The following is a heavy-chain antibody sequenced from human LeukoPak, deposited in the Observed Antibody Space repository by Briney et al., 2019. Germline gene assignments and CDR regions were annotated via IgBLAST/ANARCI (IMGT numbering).Heavy chain of an antibody. CDR1: GYDFTSVG. D-gene: IGHD6-19*01. Sequence: ASVKVSCKASGYDFTSVGITWVRRAPGQGLEWMGWISTYNGDTKYAQKLQGRVTLTRDTSTNTAYMELRSLTSDDTAVYYCARDPSNTSGWYIFFDFWGQGTLVAVSS. J-gene: IGHJ4*02. CDR2: ISTYNGDT. V-gene: IGHV1-18*01. CDR3: ARDPSNTSGWYIFFDF.